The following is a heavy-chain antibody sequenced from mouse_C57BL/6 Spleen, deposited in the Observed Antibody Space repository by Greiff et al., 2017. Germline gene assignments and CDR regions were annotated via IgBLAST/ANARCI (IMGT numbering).Heavy chain of an antibody. CDR1: GYTFTSYW. CDR2: IDPSDSYT. CDR3: ARGAYYSNIYWYFDV. D-gene: IGHD2-5*01. J-gene: IGHJ1*03. Sequence: VQLQQPGAELVKPGASVKLSCKASGYTFTSYWMQWIGEIDPSDSYTNYNQKFKGKATLTVDTSSSTACMQLSSLTSEGSAVYYCARGAYYSNIYWYFDVWGTGTTVTVSS. V-gene: IGHV1-50*01.